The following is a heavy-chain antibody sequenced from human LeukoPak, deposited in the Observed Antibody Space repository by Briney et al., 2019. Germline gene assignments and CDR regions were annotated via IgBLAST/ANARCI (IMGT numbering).Heavy chain of an antibody. J-gene: IGHJ4*02. Sequence: GGSLRLSCAASGFTFSSYAMSWVRQAPGKGLEWVSDISGSGGSTYYVDSVKGRFTISRDNSKNTLYLQMNSLRAEDTAVYYCASTGGHSSGYYYPGCWGQGTLVTVSS. V-gene: IGHV3-23*01. CDR1: GFTFSSYA. D-gene: IGHD3-22*01. CDR3: ASTGGHSSGYYYPGC. CDR2: ISGSGGST.